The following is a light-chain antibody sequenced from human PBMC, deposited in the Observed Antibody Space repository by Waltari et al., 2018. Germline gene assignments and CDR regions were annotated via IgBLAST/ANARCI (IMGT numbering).Light chain of an antibody. CDR3: QHYVRLPAT. V-gene: IGKV3-20*01. Sequence: ETVLTQSPGTLSLSPGERATLSCRASQSVSRTLAWYQQKPGQAPSLLINAASTRAPGIPDRFSGSVSGTDFSLTISRLEPEDFAVYYCQHYVRLPATFGQGTKVEIK. CDR1: QSVSRT. J-gene: IGKJ1*01. CDR2: AAS.